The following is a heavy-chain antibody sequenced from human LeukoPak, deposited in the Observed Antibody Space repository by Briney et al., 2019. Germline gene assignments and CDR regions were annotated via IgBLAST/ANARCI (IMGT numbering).Heavy chain of an antibody. CDR3: ARDRSPVEMATIGGWFDP. V-gene: IGHV1-69*04. CDR2: IIPIFGIA. J-gene: IGHJ5*02. CDR1: GGTFSSYA. D-gene: IGHD5-24*01. Sequence: ASVKVSCKASGGTFSSYAISWVRQAPGQGLEWMGRIIPIFGIANYAQKLQGRVTITADKSTSTAYMELSSLRSEDTAVYYCARDRSPVEMATIGGWFDPWGQGTLVTVSS.